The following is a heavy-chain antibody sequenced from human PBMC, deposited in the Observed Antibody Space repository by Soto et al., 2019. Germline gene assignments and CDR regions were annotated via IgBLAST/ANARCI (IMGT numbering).Heavy chain of an antibody. CDR1: GFTVTINY. D-gene: IGHD5-12*01. V-gene: IGHV3-53*01. Sequence: EVQVVESGGGLVQPGGSLRLSCAVSGFTVTINYMSWVRQAPGKGLEWVSVIYSGGTIYYADSVKGRFTISRDTSKNTLYLQMNSLRGDDTAVYYCHGYGYWGQGTLVTVPS. CDR3: HGYGY. CDR2: IYSGGTI. J-gene: IGHJ4*02.